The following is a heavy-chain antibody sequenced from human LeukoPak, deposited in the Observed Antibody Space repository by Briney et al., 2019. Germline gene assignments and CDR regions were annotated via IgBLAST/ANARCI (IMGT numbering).Heavy chain of an antibody. CDR2: INPNSGGT. J-gene: IGHJ6*02. D-gene: IGHD6-6*01. CDR3: ARARPSYYYYGMDV. CDR1: GYTFTGYY. V-gene: IGHV1-2*02. Sequence: ASVKVSCKASGYTFTGYYMHWVRQAPGQGLEWMGWINPNSGGTNYAQKFQGRVTMTRDTSNSTAYMELSRLRSDDTAVYYCARARPSYYYYGMDVRGQGTTVTVSS.